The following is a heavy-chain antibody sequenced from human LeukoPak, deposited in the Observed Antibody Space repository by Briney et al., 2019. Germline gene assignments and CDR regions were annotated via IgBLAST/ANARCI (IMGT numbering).Heavy chain of an antibody. V-gene: IGHV3-7*01. CDR2: IKQDGSAK. D-gene: IGHD5-12*01. CDR1: GFTFNRYW. J-gene: IGHJ4*02. Sequence: GGSLRLSCAASGFTFNRYWMSWVRQAPGKELQWVANIKQDGSAKYCVDSVKGRFTISRDNAKNSLYLQMNSLRAEDTAVYYCARVEASGYDYGAFDYWGQGTPVTVSS. CDR3: ARVEASGYDYGAFDY.